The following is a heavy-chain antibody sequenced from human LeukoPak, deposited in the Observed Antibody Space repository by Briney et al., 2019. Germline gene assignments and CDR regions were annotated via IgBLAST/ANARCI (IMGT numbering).Heavy chain of an antibody. Sequence: SETLSLTCAVSGVFISSNNWWTWVRQPPGKGLEWIGEIYHSGNSYYNPSLKSRVTISVDKSKNQFSLELTSVTAADTAVYYCASGPFSSGWFNWGQGTLVTVSS. D-gene: IGHD6-19*01. V-gene: IGHV4-4*02. CDR2: IYHSGNS. CDR3: ASGPFSSGWFN. J-gene: IGHJ4*02. CDR1: GVFISSNNW.